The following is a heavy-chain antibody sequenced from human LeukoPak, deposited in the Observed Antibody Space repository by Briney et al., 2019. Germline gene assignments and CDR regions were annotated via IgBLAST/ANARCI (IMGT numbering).Heavy chain of an antibody. V-gene: IGHV4-39*01. J-gene: IGHJ3*01. CDR1: GGSTSSSTYF. Sequence: PSETLSLTCSVSGGSTSSSTYFRAWIRQPPGKGLEWIGSFFYTGSVHYNESLRGRVTISLDATKNQLSPRLRSVNAADTAMYYCAELRGAFEFWGRGTMVTVSS. CDR2: FFYTGSV. D-gene: IGHD2-21*01. CDR3: AELRGAFEF.